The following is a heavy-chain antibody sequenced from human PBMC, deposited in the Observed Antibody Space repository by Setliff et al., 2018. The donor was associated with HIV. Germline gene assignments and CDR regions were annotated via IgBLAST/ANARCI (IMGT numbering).Heavy chain of an antibody. Sequence: ETLSLTCTVSGGSISNYYWSWIRQSPEKGLEWIGYIHYSGSTNYNPSLKSRVTISLDTSKNQFSLKLSPVTAADTAIYYCARLRDMEWELIGLDYWGRGTLVTVSS. CDR1: GGSISNYY. CDR2: IHYSGST. D-gene: IGHD1-26*01. V-gene: IGHV4-59*01. CDR3: ARLRDMEWELIGLDY. J-gene: IGHJ4*02.